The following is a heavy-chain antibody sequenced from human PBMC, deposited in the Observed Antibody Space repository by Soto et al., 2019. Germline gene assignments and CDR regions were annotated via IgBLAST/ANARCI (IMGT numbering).Heavy chain of an antibody. Sequence: QVQLVESGGGVVQPGRSLRLSCAASGFTFSSYAMHWVRQAPGKGLEWVAVISYDGSNKYYADSVKGRFTISRDNSKNTLYLQMNSLRAEDTAVYYCARESRYYDSSGYLDYWGQGTLVTVSS. J-gene: IGHJ4*02. D-gene: IGHD3-22*01. CDR1: GFTFSSYA. CDR2: ISYDGSNK. V-gene: IGHV3-30-3*01. CDR3: ARESRYYDSSGYLDY.